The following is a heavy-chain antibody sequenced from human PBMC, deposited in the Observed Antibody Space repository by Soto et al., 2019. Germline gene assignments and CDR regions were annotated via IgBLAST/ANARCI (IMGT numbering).Heavy chain of an antibody. CDR3: ANYLTAVGATSPFDY. Sequence: PGGSLRLSCSASGFTFSSYAMHWVRQAPGKGLEYVSAISSNGGSTYYADSVKGRFTISRDNSKDTLYLQMSSLRAEDTAVYYCANYLTAVGATSPFDYWGQGTLVTVSS. V-gene: IGHV3-64*04. D-gene: IGHD1-26*01. J-gene: IGHJ4*02. CDR1: GFTFSSYA. CDR2: ISSNGGST.